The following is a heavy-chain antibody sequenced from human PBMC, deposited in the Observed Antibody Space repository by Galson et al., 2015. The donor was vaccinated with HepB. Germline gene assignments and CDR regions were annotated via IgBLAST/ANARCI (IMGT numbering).Heavy chain of an antibody. CDR3: ARGPDYYDSSGYYEFDY. V-gene: IGHV1-46*01. CDR2: INPSGGST. CDR1: GYTFTRYY. J-gene: IGHJ4*02. Sequence: SVKVSCKASGYTFTRYYMHWVRQAPGQGLEWMGMINPSGGSTRYAQKFQGRVTMTRDTSTTTIYMELSSLTSEDTAMYYCARGPDYYDSSGYYEFDYWGQGTLVTVSS. D-gene: IGHD3-22*01.